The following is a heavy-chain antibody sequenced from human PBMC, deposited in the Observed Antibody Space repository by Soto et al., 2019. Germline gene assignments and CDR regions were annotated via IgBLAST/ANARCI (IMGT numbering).Heavy chain of an antibody. V-gene: IGHV1-18*01. J-gene: IGHJ4*02. CDR2: ISAYNGNT. CDR3: ARGAVLMVYATAFDY. CDR1: GYTFTSYG. D-gene: IGHD2-8*01. Sequence: GASVKVSCKASGYTFTSYGISWVRQAPGQGLEWMGWISAYNGNTNYAQKLQGRVTMTTDTSTSTAYMELRSLRSDDTAVYYCARGAVLMVYATAFDYWGQGTLVTASS.